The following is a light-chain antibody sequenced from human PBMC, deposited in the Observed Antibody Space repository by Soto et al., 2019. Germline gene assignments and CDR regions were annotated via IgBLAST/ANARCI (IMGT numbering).Light chain of an antibody. J-gene: IGKJ1*01. V-gene: IGKV3-15*01. CDR1: QSVGSN. Sequence: EIVMTRYPATLSVSPGERATLSCRASQSVGSNLAWYQQKPGQAPRLLIYGASTRATGIPARFSGSGSGTDFTLTISRLEPEDFAVYYCQQYGSSGTFGQGTKVDIK. CDR3: QQYGSSGT. CDR2: GAS.